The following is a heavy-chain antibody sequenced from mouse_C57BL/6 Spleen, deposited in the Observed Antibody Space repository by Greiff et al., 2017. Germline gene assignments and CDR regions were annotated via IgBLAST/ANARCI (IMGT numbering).Heavy chain of an antibody. J-gene: IGHJ3*01. CDR1: GYTFTDYE. D-gene: IGHD1-1*01. CDR3: TRHGIAY. Sequence: VQLKESGAELVRPGASVTLSCKASGYTFTDYEMHWVKQTPVHGLEWIGAIDPETGGTAYNQKFKGKAILTADKSSSTAYMELRSLTSEDSAVYYCTRHGIAYWGQGTLVTVSA. CDR2: IDPETGGT. V-gene: IGHV1-15*01.